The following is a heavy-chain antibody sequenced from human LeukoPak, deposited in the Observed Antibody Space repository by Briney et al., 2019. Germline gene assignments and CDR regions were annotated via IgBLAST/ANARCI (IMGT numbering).Heavy chain of an antibody. Sequence: SETLSLTCTVSGGSISSYYWSWIRQPAGKGLEWIGRIYTSGGTNYNPSLKSRVTMSVDTSKNQFSLKLSSVTAADTAVYYCARASEYYYDSSGFYFDYWGQGTLVTVSS. D-gene: IGHD3-22*01. CDR2: IYTSGGT. CDR3: ARASEYYYDSSGFYFDY. J-gene: IGHJ4*02. CDR1: GGSISSYY. V-gene: IGHV4-4*07.